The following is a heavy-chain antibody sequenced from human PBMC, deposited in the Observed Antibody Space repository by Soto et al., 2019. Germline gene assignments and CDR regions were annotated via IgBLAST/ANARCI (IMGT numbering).Heavy chain of an antibody. D-gene: IGHD3-10*01. J-gene: IGHJ4*02. CDR3: ARGFSGSGSYYFDY. CDR2: INHSGST. CDR1: GGSFSGYY. Sequence: SETLSLTCAVYGGSFSGYYWSWIRQPPGKGLEWIGEINHSGSTNYNPSLKSRVTISVDTSKKQFSLKLSSVTAADTAVYYCARGFSGSGSYYFDYWGQRTLVTVSS. V-gene: IGHV4-34*01.